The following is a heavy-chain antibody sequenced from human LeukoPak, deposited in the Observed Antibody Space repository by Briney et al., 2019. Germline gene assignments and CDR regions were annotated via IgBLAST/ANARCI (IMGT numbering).Heavy chain of an antibody. V-gene: IGHV3-21*01. CDR1: GSSFSSFS. J-gene: IGHJ6*03. Sequence: GGSLRLSCAASGSSFSSFSMNWVGQAPGKGWEGSPSISSSSSYIYYAGSVKGRFTISRDNVKNSLFLQMHSLRDDDTAVYYCARALAREFNSYYYYMDVWGKGTTVTVSS. CDR2: ISSSSSYI. CDR3: ARALAREFNSYYYYMDV. D-gene: IGHD3-10*01.